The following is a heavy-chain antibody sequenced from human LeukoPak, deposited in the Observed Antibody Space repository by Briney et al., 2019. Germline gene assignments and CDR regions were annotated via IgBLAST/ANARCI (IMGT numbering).Heavy chain of an antibody. CDR3: ARDRSRYSGYDLGY. V-gene: IGHV1-2*02. CDR2: INPNSGGT. Sequence: ASVKVSCKASGYTFTGYYMHWVRQAPGQGLEWMGWINPNSGGTNYAQKFQGRVTMTRDTSISTAYMELSRLRSDDTAVYYCARDRSRYSGYDLGYWDQGTLVTVSS. J-gene: IGHJ4*02. CDR1: GYTFTGYY. D-gene: IGHD5-12*01.